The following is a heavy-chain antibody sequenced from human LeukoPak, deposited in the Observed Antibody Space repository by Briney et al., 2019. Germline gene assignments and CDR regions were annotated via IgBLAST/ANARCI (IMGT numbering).Heavy chain of an antibody. CDR1: GYTFTSYA. Sequence: ASVTVSFKASGYTFTSYAMNWVRQAPGQGLEWMGWINTNTGNPTYAQGFTGRFVFSLDTSVSTAYLQISSLTAEDTAVYYCARDGIDCSGGSCYSSVGYNWFDPWGQGTLVTVSS. J-gene: IGHJ5*02. CDR2: INTNTGNP. D-gene: IGHD2-15*01. V-gene: IGHV7-4-1*02. CDR3: ARDGIDCSGGSCYSSVGYNWFDP.